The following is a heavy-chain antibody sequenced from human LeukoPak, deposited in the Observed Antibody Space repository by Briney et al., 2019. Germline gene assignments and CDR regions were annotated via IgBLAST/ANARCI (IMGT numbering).Heavy chain of an antibody. D-gene: IGHD3-10*01. CDR1: GYTFTSYD. J-gene: IGHJ5*02. CDR3: ARGLTVRGVSTS. CDR2: MNPNSGNT. Sequence: ASVKVSCKASGYTFTSYDINWVRQATGQGLEWMGWMNPNSGNTGYAQKFQGRVTMTRNTSISTAYMELSSLRSEDTAVYHCARGLTVRGVSTSWGQGTLVTVSS. V-gene: IGHV1-8*01.